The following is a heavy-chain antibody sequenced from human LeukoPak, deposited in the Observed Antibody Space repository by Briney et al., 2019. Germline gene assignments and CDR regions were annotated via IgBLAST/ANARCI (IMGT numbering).Heavy chain of an antibody. CDR2: IYTSGST. CDR3: VRGGSESGNVLLWFGELLQTKPNYYYYYGMDV. D-gene: IGHD3-10*01. J-gene: IGHJ6*02. V-gene: IGHV4-4*07. CDR1: GGSISSYY. Sequence: SETLSLTCTVSGGSISSYYWSWIRQPAGKGLEWIGRIYTSGSTNYNPSLKSRVTMSVDTSKNQFSLKLSSVTAADTAVYYCVRGGSESGNVLLWFGELLQTKPNYYYYYGMDVWGQGTTVTVSS.